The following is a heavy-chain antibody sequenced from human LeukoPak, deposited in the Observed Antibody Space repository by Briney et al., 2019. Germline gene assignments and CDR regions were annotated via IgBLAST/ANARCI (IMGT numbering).Heavy chain of an antibody. J-gene: IGHJ4*02. V-gene: IGHV3-30-3*01. CDR3: VESFDY. CDR2: ISYDGSNK. Sequence: GGSLRLSCAASGFTFSSYWMHWVRQAPGKGLEWVAVISYDGSNKYYADSVKGRFTISRDNSKNTLYLQMNSLRAEDTAVYYCVESFDYWGQGTLVTVSS. CDR1: GFTFSSYW.